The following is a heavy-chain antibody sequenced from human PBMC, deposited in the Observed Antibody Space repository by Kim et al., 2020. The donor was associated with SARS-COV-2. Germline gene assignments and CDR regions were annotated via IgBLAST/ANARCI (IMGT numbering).Heavy chain of an antibody. CDR3: ARGPPVVQGEWFDP. V-gene: IGHV4-34*01. Sequence: NPSLKSRVTMSVDTSKNQFSLKLGSVTAADTAVYYCARGPPVVQGEWFDPWGQGTLVTVSS. J-gene: IGHJ5*02. D-gene: IGHD3-10*01.